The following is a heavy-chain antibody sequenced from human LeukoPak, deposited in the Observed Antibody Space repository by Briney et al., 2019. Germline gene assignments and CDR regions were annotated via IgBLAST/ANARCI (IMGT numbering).Heavy chain of an antibody. CDR2: IEYSTYSS. J-gene: IGHJ4*02. CDR1: GFTFSRYN. V-gene: IGHV3-21*01. CDR3: ATQTDGVPRWQFDY. Sequence: GGPLRLSCAASGFTFSRYNMNWVRQAPGKGLEWVSSIEYSTYSSYYVDSVKGRFTISRDNARNSLYLQMNSLRAEDTAIYYCATQTDGVPRWQFDYWGQGTLVTVSS. D-gene: IGHD4-23*01.